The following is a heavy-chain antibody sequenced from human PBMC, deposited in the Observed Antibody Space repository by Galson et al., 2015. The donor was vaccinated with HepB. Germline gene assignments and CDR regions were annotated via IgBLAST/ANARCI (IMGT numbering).Heavy chain of an antibody. CDR2: ISSSSSYI. Sequence: SLRLSCAASGFTFSSYSMNWVRQAPGKGLEWVSSISSSSSYIYYADSVKGRFTISRDNAKNSLYLQMNSLRAEDTAVYYCARDWGGSYLLGSYYYYGMDVWGQGTTVTVSS. J-gene: IGHJ6*02. CDR1: GFTFSSYS. CDR3: ARDWGGSYLLGSYYYYGMDV. D-gene: IGHD1-26*01. V-gene: IGHV3-21*01.